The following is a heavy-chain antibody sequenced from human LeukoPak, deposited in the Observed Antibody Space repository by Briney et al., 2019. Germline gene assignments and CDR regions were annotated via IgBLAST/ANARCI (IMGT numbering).Heavy chain of an antibody. D-gene: IGHD3-10*01. CDR2: INGADTGT. CDR3: AKGLYYYYASGSYTLDF. CDR1: GFTFTTYA. J-gene: IGHJ4*02. Sequence: PGGSLRLSCAASGFTFTTYAMTWVRQAPGKGLELVSSINGADTGTYYADSVKGRFTISRDNSRNTLYLQMSSLRAEDTAVYYCAKGLYYYYASGSYTLDFWGQGTQVTVSS. V-gene: IGHV3-23*01.